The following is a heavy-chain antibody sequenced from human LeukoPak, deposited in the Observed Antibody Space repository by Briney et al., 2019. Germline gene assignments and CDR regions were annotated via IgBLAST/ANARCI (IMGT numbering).Heavy chain of an antibody. Sequence: ASVKVSCKVSGYTLTELSMHWVRQAPGKGLEWMGGFDPEDGETIYAQKFQGRVTMTEDTSTDTAYMELSSLRSEGTAVYYCATAPSLVYSSGWYDYWGQGTLVTVSS. CDR2: FDPEDGET. CDR3: ATAPSLVYSSGWYDY. D-gene: IGHD6-19*01. CDR1: GYTLTELS. V-gene: IGHV1-24*01. J-gene: IGHJ4*02.